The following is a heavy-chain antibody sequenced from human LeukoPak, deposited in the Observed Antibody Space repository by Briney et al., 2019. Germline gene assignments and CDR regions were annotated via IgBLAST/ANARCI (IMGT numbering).Heavy chain of an antibody. Sequence: GGSLRLSCAASGFTFSSYGMHWVRQAPGKGLEWVAVISYDGSNKYYADSVKGRFTISRDNSKNTLYLQMNSLRAEDTAVYYCAKAGIRFLEWLLYHYWGQGTLVTVSS. CDR1: GFTFSSYG. V-gene: IGHV3-30*18. CDR2: ISYDGSNK. D-gene: IGHD3-3*01. CDR3: AKAGIRFLEWLLYHY. J-gene: IGHJ4*02.